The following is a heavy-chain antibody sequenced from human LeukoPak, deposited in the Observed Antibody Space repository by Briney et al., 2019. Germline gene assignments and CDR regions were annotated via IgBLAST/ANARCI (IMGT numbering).Heavy chain of an antibody. Sequence: SETLSLTCTVPGGSISKYYWSWIRQPADKGLEWIGRIHTSGTTHYNPSLKSRVTLSVDTSTNQFSLRLTSVTAADTAVYYCARLHLPEHEGAFDIWGRGTLVTVSS. CDR1: GGSISKYY. CDR2: IHTSGTT. CDR3: ARLHLPEHEGAFDI. D-gene: IGHD1-14*01. J-gene: IGHJ3*02. V-gene: IGHV4-4*07.